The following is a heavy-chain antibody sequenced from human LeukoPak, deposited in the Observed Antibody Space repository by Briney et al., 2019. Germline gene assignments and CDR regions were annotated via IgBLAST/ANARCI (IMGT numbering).Heavy chain of an antibody. CDR3: TRDADYYYDLWSGYSGWFDP. V-gene: IGHV3-49*05. D-gene: IGHD3-3*01. CDR2: IRSKAYGGTT. J-gene: IGHJ5*02. Sequence: NPGRSLRLSCTASGFTFGDYAMSWFRQAPGKGLEWVGFIRSKAYGGTTEYAASVKGRFTISRDDSKSIAYLQMNSMKTEDTAVYYCTRDADYYYDLWSGYSGWFDPWGQGTLVTVSS. CDR1: GFTFGDYA.